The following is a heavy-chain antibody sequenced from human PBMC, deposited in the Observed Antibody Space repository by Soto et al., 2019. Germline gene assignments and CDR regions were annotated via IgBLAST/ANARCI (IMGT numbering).Heavy chain of an antibody. Sequence: GGSLRLSCAASGFTLSNFYISWVRQAPGKGLEWVSHISGTSVYIHYADSVKGRFTISRDNAKNSVYLQMDSLRVEDTAVYYCAREGALKPFSSWGQGALVTVSS. CDR1: GFTLSNFY. CDR2: ISGTSVYI. CDR3: AREGALKPFSS. J-gene: IGHJ5*02. V-gene: IGHV3-21*01.